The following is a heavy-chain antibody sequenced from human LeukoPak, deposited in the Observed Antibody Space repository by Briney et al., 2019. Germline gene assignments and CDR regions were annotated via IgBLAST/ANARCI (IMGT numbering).Heavy chain of an antibody. V-gene: IGHV4-34*01. CDR3: ARDFWSGSVGFDP. J-gene: IGHJ5*02. CDR2: INHSGGT. Sequence: PSETLSLTCAVYGGSFSGYYWSWIRQPPGKGLEWIGEINHSGGTNYNPSLKSRVTISVDASKNQFALTLRSLTAADTAVYYCARDFWSGSVGFDPWGQGTPVTVSS. CDR1: GGSFSGYY. D-gene: IGHD3-3*01.